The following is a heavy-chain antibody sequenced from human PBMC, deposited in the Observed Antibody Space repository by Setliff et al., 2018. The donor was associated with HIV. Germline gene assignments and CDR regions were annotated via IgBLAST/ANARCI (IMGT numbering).Heavy chain of an antibody. J-gene: IGHJ5*02. CDR3: ARSVRHRTVTMIVGRFDP. D-gene: IGHD3-22*01. CDR1: GGSISTYY. V-gene: IGHV4-59*12. CDR2: IYYSGTT. Sequence: KPSETLSLTCTVSGGSISTYYWSWIRQPPGKGLEWIGYIYYSGTTDYNPSLQSRVAISVDTSKNQFSLKLSSVTAADTAVYYCARSVRHRTVTMIVGRFDPWGQGALVTVSS.